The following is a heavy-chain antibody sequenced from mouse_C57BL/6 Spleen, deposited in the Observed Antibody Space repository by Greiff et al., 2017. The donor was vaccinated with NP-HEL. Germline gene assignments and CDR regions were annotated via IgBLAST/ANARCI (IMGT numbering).Heavy chain of an antibody. V-gene: IGHV5-9-1*02. D-gene: IGHD1-1*01. CDR1: GFTFSSYA. CDR2: ISSGGDYI. CDR3: TRDTEGSSYDPWFAY. Sequence: EVKVVESGEGLVKPGGSLKLSCAASGFTFSSYAMSWVRQTPEKRLEWVAYISSGGDYIYSADTVKGRFTISRDNARNTLYLQMSSLKSEDTAMYYCTRDTEGSSYDPWFAYWGQGTLVTVSA. J-gene: IGHJ3*01.